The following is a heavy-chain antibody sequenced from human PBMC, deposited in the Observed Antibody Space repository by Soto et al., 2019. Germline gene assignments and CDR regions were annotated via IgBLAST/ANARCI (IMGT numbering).Heavy chain of an antibody. D-gene: IGHD4-17*01. V-gene: IGHV3-33*01. J-gene: IGHJ6*02. CDR1: GFTFSSYG. Sequence: GGSLRLSCVASGFTFSSYGMHWVRQAPGKGLEWVAVIWYDGSNKYYADSVKGRFTISRDNSKNTLYLQMNSLRAEDTAVYYCARDRTVTYYGTNYYYYGMDVWGQGTTVTVSS. CDR3: ARDRTVTYYGTNYYYYGMDV. CDR2: IWYDGSNK.